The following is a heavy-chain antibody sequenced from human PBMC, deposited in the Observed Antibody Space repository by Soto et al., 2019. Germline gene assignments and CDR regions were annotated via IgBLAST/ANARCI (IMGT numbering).Heavy chain of an antibody. CDR2: IYWDDDK. J-gene: IGHJ5*02. V-gene: IGHV2-5*02. CDR3: AHIIIPYRVPTTNWFDP. D-gene: IGHD3-10*01. Sequence: SGPTLVNPTQTLTLTCTFSGFSLSTSGVGVGWIRQPPGKALEWLALIYWDDDKRYSPSLKSRLTITKDTSKNQVVLTMTNMDPVDTATYYCAHIIIPYRVPTTNWFDPWGQGTLVTVSS. CDR1: GFSLSTSGVG.